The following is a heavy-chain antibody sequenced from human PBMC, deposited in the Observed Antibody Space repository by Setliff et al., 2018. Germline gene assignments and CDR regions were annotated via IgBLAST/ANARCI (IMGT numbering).Heavy chain of an antibody. Sequence: PSETLSLTCTVSGVSISSSSYYWGWIRQPPGKGLEWIGSSHYSGNTYYSPSLESRVTISVDTSKSQFSLNLRSVTAADTAVYYCARKYQLGKAPVVDPWGQGTLVTVSS. CDR1: GVSISSSSYY. J-gene: IGHJ5*02. D-gene: IGHD2-2*01. V-gene: IGHV4-39*07. CDR2: SHYSGNT. CDR3: ARKYQLGKAPVVDP.